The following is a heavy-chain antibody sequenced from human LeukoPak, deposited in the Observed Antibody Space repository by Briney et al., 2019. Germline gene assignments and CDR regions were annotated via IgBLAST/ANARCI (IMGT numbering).Heavy chain of an antibody. CDR3: ARGNLIFGVVNAYFDY. J-gene: IGHJ4*02. D-gene: IGHD3-3*01. CDR1: GFTFSSYG. V-gene: IGHV3-33*01. CDR2: IWYDGSNK. Sequence: TGGPLRLSCAASGFTFSSYGMHWVRQAPGKGLEWVAVIWYDGSNKYYADSVKGRFTISRDNSKNTLYLQMNSLRAEDTAVYYCARGNLIFGVVNAYFDYWGQGTLVTVSS.